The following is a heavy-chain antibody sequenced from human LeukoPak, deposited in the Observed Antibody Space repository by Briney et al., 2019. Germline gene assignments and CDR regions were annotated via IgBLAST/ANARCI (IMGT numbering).Heavy chain of an antibody. V-gene: IGHV3-11*04. CDR3: ARVEAAGGGYYYYMDV. D-gene: IGHD6-13*01. CDR1: GFTFSDYY. Sequence: PGGSLRLSCAASGFTFSDYYMSWIRQAPGKGLEWVSYISSGGSTIYYADSVKGRFTISRDNAKNSLYLQMNSLRAEDTAVYYCARVEAAGGGYYYYMDVWGKGTTVTVSS. J-gene: IGHJ6*03. CDR2: ISSGGSTI.